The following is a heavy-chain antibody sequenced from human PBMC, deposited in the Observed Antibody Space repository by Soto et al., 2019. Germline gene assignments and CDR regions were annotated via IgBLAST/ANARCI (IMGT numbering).Heavy chain of an antibody. CDR2: IYYSGST. V-gene: IGHV4-39*01. Sequence: ASETLSLTCTVSGGSISSSSYYWGWIRQPPGKGLEWIGSIYYSGSTYYNPSLKSRVTISVDTSKNQFSLKLSSVTAADTAVYYCARRVGYDFWSGYLPGWFDPWGQGTLVTVSS. CDR3: ARRVGYDFWSGYLPGWFDP. J-gene: IGHJ5*02. D-gene: IGHD3-3*01. CDR1: GGSISSSSYY.